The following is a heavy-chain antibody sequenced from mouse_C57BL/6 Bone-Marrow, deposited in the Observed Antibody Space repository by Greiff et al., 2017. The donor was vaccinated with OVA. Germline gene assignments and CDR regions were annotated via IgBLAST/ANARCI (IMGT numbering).Heavy chain of an antibody. CDR1: GFTFSDYG. V-gene: IGHV5-15*01. CDR3: ARHGEGYFDV. Sequence: DVKLVESGGGLVQPGGSLKLSCAASGFTFSDYGMAWVRQAPRKGPEWVAFISNLAYSIYYADTVTGRFTISRENAKNTLYLEMSSLRSEDTAMYYCARHGEGYFDVWGTGTTVTVSS. CDR2: ISNLAYSI. J-gene: IGHJ1*03.